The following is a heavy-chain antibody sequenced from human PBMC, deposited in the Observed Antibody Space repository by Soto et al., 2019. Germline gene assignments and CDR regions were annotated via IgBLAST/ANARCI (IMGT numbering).Heavy chain of an antibody. Sequence: QVQLVESGGGLVKPGGSLRLSCAASGFTFSDHYMTWLRQAPGKGLEWLSYISSSGTTIYYAESVRGRFTISRDNAKNSLYLQMNSPRVEDSAVYYCARVGDMAYKDWGQGTLVTVSP. CDR1: GFTFSDHY. D-gene: IGHD3-3*01. CDR3: ARVGDMAYKD. CDR2: ISSSGTTI. V-gene: IGHV3-11*01. J-gene: IGHJ4*02.